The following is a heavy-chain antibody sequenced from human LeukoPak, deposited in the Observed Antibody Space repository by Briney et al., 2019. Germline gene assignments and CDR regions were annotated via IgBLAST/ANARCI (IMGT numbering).Heavy chain of an antibody. CDR1: GYTFTSYG. J-gene: IGHJ4*02. D-gene: IGHD6-13*01. CDR3: ARDIGSSWYRDFDY. CDR2: ISAYNGNT. V-gene: IGHV1-18*01. Sequence: ASVKVSCKASGYTFTSYGISWVRQAPGQGLEWMGWISAYNGNTNYAQKLQGRVTTTTDTSTSTAYMELRSLRSDDTAVYYCARDIGSSWYRDFDYWGQGTQVTVSS.